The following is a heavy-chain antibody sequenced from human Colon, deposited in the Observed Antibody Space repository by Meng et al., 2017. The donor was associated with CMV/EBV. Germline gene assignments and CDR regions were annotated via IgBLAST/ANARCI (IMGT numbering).Heavy chain of an antibody. Sequence: QAQLVQSGAGVKQPGASVKVSCKGSGYNFTGYYRHWVRQAPGQGLEWMGWINPNSGGTNYAQKFQGRVTMTRETSISTAYMELSRLRSDDTAVYYCARDLRVWFGEFKNWGQGTLVTVSS. D-gene: IGHD3-10*01. CDR1: GYNFTGYY. CDR2: INPNSGGT. V-gene: IGHV1-2*02. J-gene: IGHJ4*02. CDR3: ARDLRVWFGEFKN.